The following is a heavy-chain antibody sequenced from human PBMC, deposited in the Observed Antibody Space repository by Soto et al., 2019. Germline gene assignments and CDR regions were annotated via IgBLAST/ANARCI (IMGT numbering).Heavy chain of an antibody. CDR1: GGSITSSSHF. V-gene: IGHV4-39*01. J-gene: IGHJ5*02. CDR3: AGQTFTIAAASYGRSNWFDP. CDR2: IYFTGNT. Sequence: SETLSLTCSASGGSITSSSHFWGWVRRPPGKGLEWIGTIYFTGNTYYTPSLKSRLTMSIDTSKNEFSLRLNSVTAADTAVYYCAGQTFTIAAASYGRSNWFDPWGPGTLVTVSS. D-gene: IGHD6-25*01.